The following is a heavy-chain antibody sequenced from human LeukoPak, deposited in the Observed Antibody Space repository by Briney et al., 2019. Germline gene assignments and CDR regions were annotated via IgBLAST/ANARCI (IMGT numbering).Heavy chain of an antibody. V-gene: IGHV3-33*08. CDR2: IWYDGSNK. D-gene: IGHD1-26*01. J-gene: IGHJ4*02. Sequence: PGGSLRLSCAASGFTFSSYAMSWVRQAPGKGLEWVALIWYDGSNKNHADSVKGRFTISRDNSKNTLYLQMNSLRAEDTAVYYCASNGGGSYYFDYWGQGTLVTVSS. CDR1: GFTFSSYA. CDR3: ASNGGGSYYFDY.